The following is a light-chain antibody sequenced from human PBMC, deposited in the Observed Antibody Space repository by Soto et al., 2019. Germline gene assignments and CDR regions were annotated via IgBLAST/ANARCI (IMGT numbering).Light chain of an antibody. Sequence: QSVLTQPPSASGTPGQRVTISCSGSSSNIGGNIVNWYQQLPGTAPKLLIFGNAQRPSWVPDRFSGSKSGTSASLAISGLQSEDEANYYCAAWDDSLNGVVFGGGTKVTVL. CDR1: SSNIGGNI. J-gene: IGLJ2*01. CDR3: AAWDDSLNGVV. CDR2: GNA. V-gene: IGLV1-44*01.